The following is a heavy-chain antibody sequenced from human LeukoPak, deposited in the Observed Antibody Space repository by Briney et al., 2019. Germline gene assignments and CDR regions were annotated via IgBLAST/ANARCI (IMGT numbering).Heavy chain of an antibody. CDR1: GGSISSYY. CDR2: IYYSGST. V-gene: IGHV4-59*01. J-gene: IGHJ6*02. CDR3: ARGGNGATYYYYGMDV. D-gene: IGHD4/OR15-4a*01. Sequence: PSETLSLTCNVSGGSISSYYWSWLRQPPGKGLEWVGYIYYSGSTNYNPSLKSRVTISVDTSKNQFSLKLSSVTAADTAVYYCARGGNGATYYYYGMDVWGQGTTVTVSS.